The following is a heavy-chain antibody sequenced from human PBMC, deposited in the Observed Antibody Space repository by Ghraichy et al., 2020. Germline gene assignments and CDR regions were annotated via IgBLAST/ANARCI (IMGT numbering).Heavy chain of an antibody. CDR3: ASSVDTTMTYYGMDV. CDR2: IIPIFGTA. J-gene: IGHJ6*02. D-gene: IGHD5-18*01. CDR1: GGTFSSYA. V-gene: IGHV1-69*13. Sequence: SVKVSCKASGGTFSSYAISWVRQAPGQGLEWMGGIIPIFGTANYAQKFQGRVTITADESTSTAYMELSSLRSEDTAVYYCASSVDTTMTYYGMDVWGQGTTVTVSS.